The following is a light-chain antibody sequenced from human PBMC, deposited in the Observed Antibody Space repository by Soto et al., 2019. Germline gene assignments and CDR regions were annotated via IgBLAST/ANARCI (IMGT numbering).Light chain of an antibody. CDR2: AAS. J-gene: IGKJ2*01. Sequence: DIQMTQSPSSLSASVGDRVTITSRASQSISINLSWYQQKPGKAPQLLIYAASSLQSGVPSRFSGGGSGTDFTLTISSLQPEDFAFYYCQQSSTTLYTFGQGTNLEIK. CDR3: QQSSTTLYT. CDR1: QSISIN. V-gene: IGKV1-39*01.